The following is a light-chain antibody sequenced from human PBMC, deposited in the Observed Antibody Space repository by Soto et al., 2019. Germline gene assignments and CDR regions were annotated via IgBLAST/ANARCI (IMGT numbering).Light chain of an antibody. Sequence: SVLTQPASVSGSPGQSITISCTGTSSDVGGYNYVSWYQQHPGKAPKLMIYDVSNRPSGVSNRFSGSKSGNTASLTISGLQAEDEADYYCSSYTSSSTFYVFGTGTKV. CDR2: DVS. J-gene: IGLJ1*01. V-gene: IGLV2-14*01. CDR1: SSDVGGYNY. CDR3: SSYTSSSTFYV.